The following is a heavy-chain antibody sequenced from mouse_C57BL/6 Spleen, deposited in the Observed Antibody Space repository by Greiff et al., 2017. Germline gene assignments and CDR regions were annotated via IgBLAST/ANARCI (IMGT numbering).Heavy chain of an antibody. CDR3: ARESGGLAY. J-gene: IGHJ3*01. V-gene: IGHV1-81*01. CDR2: IYPRSGNT. CDR1: GYTFTSYG. Sequence: VQRVESGAELARTGASVKLSCKASGYTFTSYGISWVKQRTGQGLEWIGEIYPRSGNTYYNEKFKGKDTLTADKSSSTAYMELRSLTSEDSAVYFCARESGGLAYWGQGTLVTVSA.